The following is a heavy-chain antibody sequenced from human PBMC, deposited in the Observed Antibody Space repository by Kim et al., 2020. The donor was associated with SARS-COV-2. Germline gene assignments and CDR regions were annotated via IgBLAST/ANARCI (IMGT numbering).Heavy chain of an antibody. Sequence: FTISRDNAKNTLYLQMNSLRAEDTAVYYCAKDGADYGQWLVFYYYYGMDVWGQGTTVTVSS. CDR3: AKDGADYGQWLVFYYYYGMDV. D-gene: IGHD6-19*01. J-gene: IGHJ6*02. V-gene: IGHV3-23*01.